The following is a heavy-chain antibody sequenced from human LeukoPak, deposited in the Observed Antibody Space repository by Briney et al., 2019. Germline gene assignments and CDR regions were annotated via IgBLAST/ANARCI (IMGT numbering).Heavy chain of an antibody. Sequence: GGSLRLSCAASGFTFSSYAMSWVRQAPGKGLQWVSGTRGSGGSTYYADSVKGRFTISRDNAKNSLYLQMNSLRAEDTAVYYCARDIEGPGIAFDLWGQGTMLTVSS. CDR2: TRGSGGST. J-gene: IGHJ3*01. CDR1: GFTFSSYA. D-gene: IGHD6-13*01. CDR3: ARDIEGPGIAFDL. V-gene: IGHV3-23*01.